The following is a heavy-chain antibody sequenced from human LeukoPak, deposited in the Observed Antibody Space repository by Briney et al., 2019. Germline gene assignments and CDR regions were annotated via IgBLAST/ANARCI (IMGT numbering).Heavy chain of an antibody. CDR2: ISAYNGNT. J-gene: IGHJ2*01. CDR3: AREVTMVRGVIGYWYFDL. CDR1: GYTFTSYG. D-gene: IGHD3-10*01. V-gene: IGHV1-18*01. Sequence: ASVKVSCKASGYTFTSYGINWVRQAPGQGLEWMGWISAYNGNTNYAQKLQGRVTMTTDTSTSTAYMELRSLRSDDTAVYYCAREVTMVRGVIGYWYFDLWGRGTLVTVSS.